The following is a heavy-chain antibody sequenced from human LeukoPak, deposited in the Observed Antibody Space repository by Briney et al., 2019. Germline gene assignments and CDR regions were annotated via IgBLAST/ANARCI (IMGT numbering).Heavy chain of an antibody. J-gene: IGHJ6*03. D-gene: IGHD4-17*01. CDR1: GFTFSSYA. Sequence: GGSLRLSCAASGFTFSSYAMSWVRQAPGKGLEWVSAISGSGGSTYYTDSVKGRFTISRDNSKNTLYLQMNSLRAEDTAVYYCAKAGVTRIEYYYYYMDVWGKGTTVTVSS. CDR2: ISGSGGST. V-gene: IGHV3-23*01. CDR3: AKAGVTRIEYYYYYMDV.